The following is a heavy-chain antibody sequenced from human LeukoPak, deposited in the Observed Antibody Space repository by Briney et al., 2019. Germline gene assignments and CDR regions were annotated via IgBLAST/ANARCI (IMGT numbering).Heavy chain of an antibody. D-gene: IGHD2-15*01. CDR2: ISYDGSDT. CDR1: GFTFSSYA. V-gene: IGHV3-30-3*01. Sequence: PGGSLRLSCAASGFTFSSYAMHWVRQAPGKGLEWVAIISYDGSDTYYTDSVKGRFTISRDNSKNTLYLQMNSLRAEDTAVYYRASARVVEVLATPTALDYWGQGTLVTVSS. J-gene: IGHJ4*02. CDR3: ASARVVEVLATPTALDY.